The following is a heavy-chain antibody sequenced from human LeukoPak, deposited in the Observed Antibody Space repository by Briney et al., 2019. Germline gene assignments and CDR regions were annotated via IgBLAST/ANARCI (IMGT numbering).Heavy chain of an antibody. CDR2: IYYSGST. V-gene: IGHV4-59*08. CDR1: GGSISSYY. CDR3: ARQALGILHDAFDI. D-gene: IGHD7-27*01. Sequence: SETLSLTCTVSGGSISSYYWSWIRQPPGKGPEWIGYIYYSGSTNYNPSLKSRVTISVDTSKNQFSLKLSSVTAADTAVYYCARQALGILHDAFDIWGQGTMVTVSS. J-gene: IGHJ3*02.